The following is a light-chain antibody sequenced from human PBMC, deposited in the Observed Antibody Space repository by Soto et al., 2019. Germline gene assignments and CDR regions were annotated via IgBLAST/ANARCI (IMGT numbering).Light chain of an antibody. CDR2: DAS. CDR1: QSVSKY. V-gene: IGKV1-5*01. CDR3: QQYDSYSGT. Sequence: DIHMTQSPSTLSASVGDRVTVTCRASQSVSKYLAWYQQKPGKAPKLLIYDASSLESGVPSRFSGSGSGTEFTLTISSLQPDDFATYYCQQYDSYSGTFGQGTKVDIK. J-gene: IGKJ1*01.